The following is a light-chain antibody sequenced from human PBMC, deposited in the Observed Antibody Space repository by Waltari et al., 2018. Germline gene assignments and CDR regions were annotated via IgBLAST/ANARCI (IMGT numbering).Light chain of an antibody. CDR2: EVS. CDR1: SSNVENYNL. CDR3: CSFAGGNNFEVI. J-gene: IGLJ2*01. Sequence: QSALTQPASVSVSPGQSITISCTGTSSNVENYNLVSCYQHHPGKAPKLLIYEVSKRPAGISNRFSGSTSGNTASLTISGLQAEDESDYYCCSFAGGNNFEVIFGGGTRLTVL. V-gene: IGLV2-23*02.